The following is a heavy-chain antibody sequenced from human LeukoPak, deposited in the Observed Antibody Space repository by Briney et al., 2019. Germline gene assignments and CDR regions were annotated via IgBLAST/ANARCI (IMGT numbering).Heavy chain of an antibody. CDR1: GGSISSTRHY. CDR3: ARLRRSRLAEFDY. Sequence: SETLSLTCTVSGGSISSTRHYWGWIRQPPGKGLEWIGSIFYSGSTNYNPSLKSRVTISVDTSKNQFSLKLSSLTAADTAVYYCARLRRSRLAEFDYWGQGTLVTVSS. V-gene: IGHV4-39*07. D-gene: IGHD3-3*02. CDR2: IFYSGST. J-gene: IGHJ4*02.